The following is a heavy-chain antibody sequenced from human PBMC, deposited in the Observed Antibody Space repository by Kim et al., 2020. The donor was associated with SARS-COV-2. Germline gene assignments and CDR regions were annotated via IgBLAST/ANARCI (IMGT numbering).Heavy chain of an antibody. J-gene: IGHJ4*02. CDR3: AREDDYVLLWF. CDR2: IIPILGIA. CDR1: GGTFSSYA. V-gene: IGHV1-69*04. Sequence: SVKVSCKASGGTFSSYAISWVRQAPGQGLEWMGRIIPILGIANYAQKFQGRVTITADKSTSTAYMELSSLRSEDTAVYYCAREDDYVLLWFGVQGTLVTVSS. D-gene: IGHD3-10*01.